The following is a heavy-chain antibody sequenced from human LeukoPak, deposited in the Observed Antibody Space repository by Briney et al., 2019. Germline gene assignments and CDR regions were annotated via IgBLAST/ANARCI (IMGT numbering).Heavy chain of an antibody. CDR3: ARGGRYCSGGSCYSFFVNY. J-gene: IGHJ4*02. CDR2: INPKSGGT. CDR1: GYTFTDFY. V-gene: IGHV1-2*02. D-gene: IGHD2-15*01. Sequence: APVKVSCKASGYTFTDFYIHWVRQAPGQGLEWMGWINPKSGGTNHPRKFQCRVTMARDRSISTAYMELNSLTSDDTAVYYCARGGRYCSGGSCYSFFVNYWGQGTLVIVSS.